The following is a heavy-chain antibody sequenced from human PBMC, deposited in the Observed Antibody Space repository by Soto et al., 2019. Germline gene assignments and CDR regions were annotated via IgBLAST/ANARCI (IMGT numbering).Heavy chain of an antibody. CDR3: ATGRIVGATQRYYGMDV. V-gene: IGHV3-23*01. CDR1: GFTFSSYA. Sequence: EVQLLESGGGLVQPGGSLRLSCAASGFTFSSYAMSCVRQAPGKGLEWVSAISGSGGSTYYADSVKGRFTISRDNSKNTLYLQMNSLRAEDTAVYYCATGRIVGATQRYYGMDVWGQATTVTVSS. J-gene: IGHJ6*02. D-gene: IGHD1-26*01. CDR2: ISGSGGST.